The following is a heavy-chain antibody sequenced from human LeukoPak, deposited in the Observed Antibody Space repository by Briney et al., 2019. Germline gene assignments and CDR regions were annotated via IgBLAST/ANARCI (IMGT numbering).Heavy chain of an antibody. D-gene: IGHD3-10*01. CDR2: ISGSGGST. J-gene: IGHJ3*02. CDR3: AKEFGDTNAFDI. CDR1: GFTFRSYG. V-gene: IGHV3-23*01. Sequence: PGGSLRLSCVASGFTFRSYGMNWVRQAPGKGLEWVSAISGSGGSTYYADSVKGRFTISRDNSKNTLYLQMNSLRAEDTAVYYCAKEFGDTNAFDIWGQGTMVTVSS.